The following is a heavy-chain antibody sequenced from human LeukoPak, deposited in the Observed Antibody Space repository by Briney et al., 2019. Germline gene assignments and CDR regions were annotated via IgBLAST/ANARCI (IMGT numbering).Heavy chain of an antibody. J-gene: IGHJ6*03. D-gene: IGHD6-19*01. CDR3: ARDSSGWYYYYYMDV. Sequence: ASVKVSCKASGYTFTGYYMHWVRQAPGQGLEWMGWINPNSGNTGYAQKFQGRVTMTRNTSISTAYMELSSLRSEDTAVYYCARDSSGWYYYYYMDVWGKGTTVTISS. CDR2: INPNSGNT. CDR1: GYTFTGYY. V-gene: IGHV1-8*02.